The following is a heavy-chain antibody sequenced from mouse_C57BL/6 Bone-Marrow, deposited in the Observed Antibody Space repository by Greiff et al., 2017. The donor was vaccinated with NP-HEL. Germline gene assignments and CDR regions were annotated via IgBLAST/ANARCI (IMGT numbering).Heavy chain of an antibody. D-gene: IGHD1-1*01. J-gene: IGHJ2*01. CDR3: ARGTTVVEYYFDY. CDR1: GYTFTNYW. Sequence: QVQLQQSGAELVRPGTSVKMSCKASGYTFTNYWIGWAKQRPGHGLEWIGDIYPGGGYTNYNEKFKGKATLTADKSSSTAYMQFSSLTSEDSAIYYCARGTTVVEYYFDYWGQGTTLTVSS. V-gene: IGHV1-63*01. CDR2: IYPGGGYT.